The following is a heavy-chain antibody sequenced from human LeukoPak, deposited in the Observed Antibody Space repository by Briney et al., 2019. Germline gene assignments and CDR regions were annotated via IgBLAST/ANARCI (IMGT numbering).Heavy chain of an antibody. J-gene: IGHJ4*02. CDR1: GFTFSSFG. V-gene: IGHV3-73*01. D-gene: IGHD6-6*01. CDR2: IRSKANSYAT. CDR3: ISSISGYFDY. Sequence: GTSLRLSCSASGFTFSSFGMHWVRQASGKGLEWVGRIRSKANSYATAYAASVKGRFTISRDDSKNTAYLQMNSLKTEDTAVYYCISSISGYFDYWGQGTLVTVSS.